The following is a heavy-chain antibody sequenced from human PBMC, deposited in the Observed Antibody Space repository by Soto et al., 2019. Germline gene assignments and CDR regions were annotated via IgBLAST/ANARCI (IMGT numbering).Heavy chain of an antibody. CDR3: ARIYCSSTSCYLDAFDI. J-gene: IGHJ3*02. D-gene: IGHD2-2*01. V-gene: IGHV1-18*04. CDR1: GYTFTSYG. Sequence: ASVKVSCKASGYTFTSYGISWVRQAPGQGLEWMGWISAYNGNTNYAQKLQGRVTMTTDTSTSTAYMELRSLRSDDTAVYYCARIYCSSTSCYLDAFDIWGQGTMVT. CDR2: ISAYNGNT.